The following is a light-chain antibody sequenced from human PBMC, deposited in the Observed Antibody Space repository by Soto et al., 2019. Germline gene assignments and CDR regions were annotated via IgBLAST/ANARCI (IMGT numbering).Light chain of an antibody. Sequence: VMTKALATLSVSTGERATLSCRASQTINNNVAWYQLKDGQVPRLVIYGASTRATDIPARFSGSGSGTEFTLTISILQSEAFAKYNCQHYDNWPRTFGRGTGVDI. J-gene: IGKJ1*01. CDR2: GAS. CDR1: QTINNN. V-gene: IGKV3-15*01. CDR3: QHYDNWPRT.